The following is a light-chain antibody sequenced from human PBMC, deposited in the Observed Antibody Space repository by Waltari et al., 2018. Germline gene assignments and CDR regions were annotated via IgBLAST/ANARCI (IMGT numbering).Light chain of an antibody. CDR1: QSVASYY. J-gene: IGKJ1*01. Sequence: EIVLTQSPGTLSLSPGERATPSCRTSQSVASYYIAWYQQKPGQAPRLLIYGASSRTTGIPDRFSGGGSGTDFTLTITRLEPEDFAVYYCQQYGTSPPWTFGQGTKVEVK. CDR3: QQYGTSPPWT. V-gene: IGKV3-20*01. CDR2: GAS.